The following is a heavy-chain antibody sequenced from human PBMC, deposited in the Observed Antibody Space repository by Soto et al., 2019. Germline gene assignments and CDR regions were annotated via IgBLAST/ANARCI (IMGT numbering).Heavy chain of an antibody. Sequence: QVQLVQSGAEVKKPGASVKVSCKASGYTFTSYYMHWVRQAPGQGLEWMGIINPSGGSTSYAQKFQGRVTMHRDTSTSAVYMELSSLRSEDTAVYYCAREEERGHSYGYLEYWGQGTLVTVSS. CDR1: GYTFTSYY. V-gene: IGHV1-46*01. D-gene: IGHD5-18*01. CDR3: AREEERGHSYGYLEY. CDR2: INPSGGST. J-gene: IGHJ4*02.